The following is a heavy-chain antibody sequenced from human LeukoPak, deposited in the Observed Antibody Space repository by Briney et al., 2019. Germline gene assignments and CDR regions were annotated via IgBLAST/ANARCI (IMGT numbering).Heavy chain of an antibody. Sequence: ASVKVSCKASGYTFTSYDINWVRQATGQGLEWIGWMNPNSGNTGYAQKFQGRVTITRNTSISTAYMELSSLRAEDSAVYFCAKDRYNDYVGPQDYWGQGTLVTVSS. CDR2: MNPNSGNT. D-gene: IGHD4/OR15-4a*01. J-gene: IGHJ4*02. CDR3: AKDRYNDYVGPQDY. CDR1: GYTFTSYD. V-gene: IGHV1-8*03.